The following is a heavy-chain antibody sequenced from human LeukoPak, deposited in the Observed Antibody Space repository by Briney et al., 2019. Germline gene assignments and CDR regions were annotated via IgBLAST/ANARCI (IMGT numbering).Heavy chain of an antibody. CDR3: ARGNTGYDGNYYYYMDV. D-gene: IGHD5-12*01. CDR1: GYTFTSYG. J-gene: IGHJ6*03. V-gene: IGHV1-8*02. CDR2: MNPNSGNT. Sequence: ASVKVSCKASGYTFTSYGITWVRQATGQGLEWMGWMNPNSGNTGYAQKFQGRVTMTRSTSISTVYMELSSLRSEDTAVYYCARGNTGYDGNYYYYMDVWGKGTTVTISS.